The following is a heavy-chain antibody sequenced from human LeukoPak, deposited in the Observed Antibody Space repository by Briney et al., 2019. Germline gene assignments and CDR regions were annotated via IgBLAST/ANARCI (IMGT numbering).Heavy chain of an antibody. CDR2: ISSSGSTI. V-gene: IGHV3-48*03. J-gene: IGHJ4*02. CDR3: ARIGAGSWYEDY. D-gene: IGHD6-13*01. CDR1: GFSFSSYE. Sequence: GGSLRLSCAASGFSFSSYEMNWVRQAPGKGLEWVSYISSSGSTIYYADSVKGRFTISRDNAKNSLYLQMNSLRAEDTAVYYCARIGAGSWYEDYWGQGTLVTVSS.